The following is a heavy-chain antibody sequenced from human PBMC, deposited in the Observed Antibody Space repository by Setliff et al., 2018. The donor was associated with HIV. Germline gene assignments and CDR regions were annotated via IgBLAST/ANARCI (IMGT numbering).Heavy chain of an antibody. CDR1: RGSFSGYY. CDR3: ARRQWLAANFDP. V-gene: IGHV4-34*01. J-gene: IGHJ5*02. D-gene: IGHD6-19*01. Sequence: KTSETLSLTCAVFRGSFSGYYWTWIRQAPGKGLEWIGDINHKGSTNYKSSLKSRVTISMDTSKNQFSLKLTSVTAADTAVYFCARRQWLAANFDPWGQGTLVTVSS. CDR2: INHKGST.